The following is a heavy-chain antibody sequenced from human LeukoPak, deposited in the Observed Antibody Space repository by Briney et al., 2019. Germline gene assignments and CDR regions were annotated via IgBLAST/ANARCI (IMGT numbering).Heavy chain of an antibody. D-gene: IGHD6-19*01. Sequence: SVKVSCKASGGTFSSYAISWVRQAPGQELEWMGRIIPIFGTANYAQKFQGRVTITTDESTSTAYMELSSLRSEDTAVYYCARDVTVAGTFTRQNYYYYYMDVWGKGTTVTVSS. V-gene: IGHV1-69*05. J-gene: IGHJ6*03. CDR3: ARDVTVAGTFTRQNYYYYYMDV. CDR2: IIPIFGTA. CDR1: GGTFSSYA.